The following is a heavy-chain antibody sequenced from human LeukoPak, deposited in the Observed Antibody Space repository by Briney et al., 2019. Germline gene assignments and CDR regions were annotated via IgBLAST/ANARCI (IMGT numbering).Heavy chain of an antibody. CDR2: IYYSGST. CDR3: ARHKEALTDYFDY. Sequence: SETLSLTCTVSGGSISSSSYYWGWIRQPRGKGLEWIGSIYYSGSTYYNPSLESRVTMSVDTSENQFSLKLSSVTAADTAVYYCARHKEALTDYFDYWGQGTLVTVSS. D-gene: IGHD3-9*01. V-gene: IGHV4-39*01. CDR1: GGSISSSSYY. J-gene: IGHJ4*02.